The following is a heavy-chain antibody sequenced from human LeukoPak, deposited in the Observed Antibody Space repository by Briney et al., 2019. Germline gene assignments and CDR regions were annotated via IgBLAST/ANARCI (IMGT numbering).Heavy chain of an antibody. J-gene: IGHJ4*02. CDR1: GFTFSSYS. V-gene: IGHV3-21*01. CDR2: ISSSSSYI. Sequence: PGGSLRLSCAASGFTFSSYSMNWVRQAPGKGLEWVSSISSSSSYIYYADSVKGRFTISRDNAKNSLYLQMNSLRAEDTAVYYCARTWSPRIAAAGDWDYWGQGTLVTVSS. CDR3: ARTWSPRIAAAGDWDY. D-gene: IGHD6-13*01.